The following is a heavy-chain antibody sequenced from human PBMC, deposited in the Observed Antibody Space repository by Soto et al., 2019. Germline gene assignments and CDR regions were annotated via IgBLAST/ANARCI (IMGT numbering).Heavy chain of an antibody. Sequence: SETLSLTCTVSGGSISSGGYYWSWIRQHPGKGLEWIGYIYYSGSTYYNPSLKSRVTISVDTSKDQFSLKLSSVTAADTAVYYCARTKGIAAAGFDYWGQGPLVTVAS. J-gene: IGHJ4*02. CDR3: ARTKGIAAAGFDY. D-gene: IGHD6-25*01. CDR1: GGSISSGGYY. CDR2: IYYSGST. V-gene: IGHV4-31*03.